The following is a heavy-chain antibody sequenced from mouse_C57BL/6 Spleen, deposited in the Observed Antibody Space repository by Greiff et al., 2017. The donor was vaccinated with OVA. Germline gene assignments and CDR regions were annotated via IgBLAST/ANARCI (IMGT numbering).Heavy chain of an antibody. J-gene: IGHJ2*01. CDR1: GYTFTSYW. V-gene: IGHV1-53*01. Sequence: VQLQESGTELVKPGASVKLSCKASGYTFTSYWMHWVKQRPGQGLEWIGNINPSNGGTNYNEKFKSKATLTVDTSSSTAYMQLSSLTSEDSAVYYCAWYGSSYYFDYWGQGTTLTVSS. CDR3: AWYGSSYYFDY. D-gene: IGHD1-1*01. CDR2: INPSNGGT.